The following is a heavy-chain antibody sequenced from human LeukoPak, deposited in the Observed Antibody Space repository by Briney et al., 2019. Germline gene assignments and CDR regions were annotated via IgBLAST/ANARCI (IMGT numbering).Heavy chain of an antibody. V-gene: IGHV3-23*01. J-gene: IGHJ4*02. CDR2: ISGSGGTT. CDR3: AKTNGYYSD. Sequence: GGSLRPSCAASGFTFSSYGMNWVRQAPGKGLEWVSGISGSGGTTYYADSVKGRFTISGDNSKNSLSLQVSSLRAEDTAVYYCAKTNGYYSDWGQGTLVTVSS. CDR1: GFTFSSYG. D-gene: IGHD3-22*01.